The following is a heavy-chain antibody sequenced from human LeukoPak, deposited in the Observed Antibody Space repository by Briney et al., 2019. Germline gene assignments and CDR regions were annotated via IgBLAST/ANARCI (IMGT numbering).Heavy chain of an antibody. V-gene: IGHV3-11*04. CDR1: GFTFSDYY. D-gene: IGHD5-24*01. CDR2: ISSSGSTI. CDR3: ARDIRRPSYAFDI. Sequence: GGSLRLSCAASGFTFSDYYMSWIRQAPGKGLEWVSYISSSGSTIYYADSVKGRFTISRDNAKNSLYLQMNSLRAEDTAVYYSARDIRRPSYAFDIWGQGTMVTVSS. J-gene: IGHJ3*02.